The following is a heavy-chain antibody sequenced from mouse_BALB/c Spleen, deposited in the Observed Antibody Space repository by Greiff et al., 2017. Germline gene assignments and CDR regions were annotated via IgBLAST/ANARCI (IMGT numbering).Heavy chain of an antibody. Sequence: EVKLMESGGDLVKPGGSLKLSCAASGFTFSSYGMSWVRQTPDKRLEWVATISSGGSYTYYPDSVKGRFTISRDNAKNTLYLQMSSLKSEDTAMYYCARDYYYGSSYPYAMDYWGQGTSVTVSS. CDR2: ISSGGSYT. V-gene: IGHV5-6*01. D-gene: IGHD1-1*01. CDR3: ARDYYYGSSYPYAMDY. J-gene: IGHJ4*01. CDR1: GFTFSSYG.